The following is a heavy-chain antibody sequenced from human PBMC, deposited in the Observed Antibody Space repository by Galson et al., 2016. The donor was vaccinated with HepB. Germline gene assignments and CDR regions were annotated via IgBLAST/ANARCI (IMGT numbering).Heavy chain of an antibody. V-gene: IGHV3-21*06. CDR2: ISVSSRYI. CDR3: ARLAFCGGDCYRINGVFYI. D-gene: IGHD2-21*01. CDR1: GFIFSDYT. J-gene: IGHJ3*02. Sequence: SLRLSCAASGFIFSDYTMSWVRQAPGKGLEWVSSISVSSRYIYYGDSGRGRFTISRGNAKNSLYLQVNSLRAEDTAVYYCARLAFCGGDCYRINGVFYIWGQGTMVTVSS.